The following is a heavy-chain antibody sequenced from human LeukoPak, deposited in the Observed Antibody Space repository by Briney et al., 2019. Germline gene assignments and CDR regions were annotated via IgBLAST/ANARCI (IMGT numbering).Heavy chain of an antibody. CDR3: ARDRPGYCSSTSCLHYYYYYMDV. J-gene: IGHJ6*03. D-gene: IGHD2-2*01. CDR2: IYTSGST. V-gene: IGHV4-4*07. CDR1: GGSISSYY. Sequence: PSETLSLTCTVSGGSISSYYWSWIRQPAGKGLEWIGRIYTSGSTNYNPSLKSRVTMSVDTSKNQFSLKLSSVTAADTAVYYCARDRPGYCSSTSCLHYYYYYMDVWGKGTTVTISS.